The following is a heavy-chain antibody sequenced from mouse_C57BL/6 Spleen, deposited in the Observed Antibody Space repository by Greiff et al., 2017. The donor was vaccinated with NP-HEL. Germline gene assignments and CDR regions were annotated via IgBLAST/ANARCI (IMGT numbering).Heavy chain of an antibody. Sequence: VHVKQSGPELVKPGASVKMSCKASGYTFTDYYMHWVKQKPGKGLEWIGEIYPGSGNTYYNEKFKGKATLTADTSSSTAYMQLSSLTSEDSAVYFCAREIDDYDLYYFDYWGQGTTLTVSS. V-gene: IGHV1-83*01. CDR3: REIDDYDLYYFDY. D-gene: IGHD2-4*01. J-gene: IGHJ2*01. CDR2: YPGSGNTY. CDR1: YTFTDYYM.